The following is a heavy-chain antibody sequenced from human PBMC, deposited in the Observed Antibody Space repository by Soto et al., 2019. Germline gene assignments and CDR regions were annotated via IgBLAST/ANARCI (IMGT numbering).Heavy chain of an antibody. CDR1: GFTFSSYW. CDR3: ARDPGGVPNDYIWGSYRYEGAFDI. V-gene: IGHV3-74*01. CDR2: INSDGSST. D-gene: IGHD3-16*02. J-gene: IGHJ3*02. Sequence: EVQLVESGGGLVQPGGSLRLSCAASGFTFSSYWMHWVRQAPGKGLVWVSRINSDGSSTSYADSVKGRFTISRDNAKNTLYLQMNSLRAEDTAVYYCARDPGGVPNDYIWGSYRYEGAFDIWGQGTMVTVSS.